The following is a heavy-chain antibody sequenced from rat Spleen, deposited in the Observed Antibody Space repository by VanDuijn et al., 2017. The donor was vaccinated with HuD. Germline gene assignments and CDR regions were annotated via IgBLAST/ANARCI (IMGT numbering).Heavy chain of an antibody. CDR2: ISYDGSST. J-gene: IGHJ4*01. V-gene: IGHV5-17*01. CDR1: GFTFSDYA. CDR3: ARHGGLGPYVMDA. Sequence: EVQLVESGGGLVQPGNSLKLSCAASGFTFSDYAMAWVRQSPEKGLEWVATISYDGSSTYYRDSVKGRFTISRDNAKSTLYLQMDSLRSEDTATYYCARHGGLGPYVMDAWGQGASVTVSS. D-gene: IGHD5-1*01.